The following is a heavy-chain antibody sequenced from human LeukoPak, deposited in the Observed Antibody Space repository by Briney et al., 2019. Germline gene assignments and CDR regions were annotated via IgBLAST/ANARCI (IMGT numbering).Heavy chain of an antibody. D-gene: IGHD6-19*01. Sequence: GGSLRLSCAVSGFTLSRNAMTWVRQAPGKGLEWVSAISGSGGGTYYADSVKDRFTISRDYSNNTLYLQMNSLRADDTAVYYCAKVASADAQARLNYWGQGTLVTVSS. V-gene: IGHV3-23*01. CDR2: ISGSGGGT. CDR3: AKVASADAQARLNY. CDR1: GFTLSRNA. J-gene: IGHJ4*02.